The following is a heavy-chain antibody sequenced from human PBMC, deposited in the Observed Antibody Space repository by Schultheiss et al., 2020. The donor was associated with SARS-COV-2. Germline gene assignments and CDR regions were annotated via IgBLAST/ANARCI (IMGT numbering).Heavy chain of an antibody. CDR2: IYTSGST. D-gene: IGHD3-16*02. V-gene: IGHV4-61*02. J-gene: IGHJ4*02. CDR1: GGSISSGYY. Sequence: SQTLSLTCAVSGGSISSGYYWSWIRQPAGKGLEWIGRIYTSGSTNYNPSLKSRVTMSVDTSKNQFSLKLSSVTAADTAVYYCAREYYDYVWGSYRSWYYFDYWGQGTLVTVSS. CDR3: AREYYDYVWGSYRSWYYFDY.